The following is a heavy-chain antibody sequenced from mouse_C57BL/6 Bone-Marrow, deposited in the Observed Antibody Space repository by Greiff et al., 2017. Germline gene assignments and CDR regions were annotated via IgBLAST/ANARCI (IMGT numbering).Heavy chain of an antibody. CDR3: ARAYYKDY. V-gene: IGHV1-19*01. Sequence: VQLQQSGPVLVKPGASVKMSCKASGYTFTDYYMNWVKQSHGKSLEWIGVINPYNGGTSYNQKFKGKATLTVDKSSSPAYMELNSLTSEDSAVYYCARAYYKDYWGQGTTLTVSS. D-gene: IGHD2-12*01. J-gene: IGHJ2*01. CDR2: INPYNGGT. CDR1: GYTFTDYY.